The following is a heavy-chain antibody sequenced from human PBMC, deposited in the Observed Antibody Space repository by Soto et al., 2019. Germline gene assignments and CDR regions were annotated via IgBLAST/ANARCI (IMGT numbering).Heavy chain of an antibody. CDR1: GSTFTDDC. V-gene: IGHV1-2*02. D-gene: IGHD6-13*01. CDR3: ARYLGSMWRGWLDL. CDR2: INPNSGGT. J-gene: IGHJ5*02. Sequence: GASVKVACKASGSTFTDDCIHWVRQAPGQGLEWVGWINPNSGGTNYAQMFQGRVTLTGDTSISTAYMELSRLRSDDTALYYCARYLGSMWRGWLDLWGQGTLVTVSS.